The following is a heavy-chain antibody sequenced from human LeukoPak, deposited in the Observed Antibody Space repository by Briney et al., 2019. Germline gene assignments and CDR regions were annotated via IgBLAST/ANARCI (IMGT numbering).Heavy chain of an antibody. J-gene: IGHJ6*02. CDR3: AREDFGESYYYGMDV. CDR1: GFTFSSYS. CDR2: ISSSSSTI. V-gene: IGHV3-48*04. D-gene: IGHD3-10*01. Sequence: GGSLRLSCAASGFTFSSYSMNWVRQAPGKGLEWVSYISSSSSTIYYADSVKGRFTISRDNAKNSLYLQMNSLRAEDTAVYYCAREDFGESYYYGMDVWGQGTTVTVSS.